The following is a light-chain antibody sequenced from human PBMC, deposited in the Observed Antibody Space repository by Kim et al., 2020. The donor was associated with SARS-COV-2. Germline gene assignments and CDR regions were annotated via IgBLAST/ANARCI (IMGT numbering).Light chain of an antibody. CDR2: QDN. J-gene: IGLJ2*01. CDR3: QAWDSSTVI. CDR1: KVGNTY. Sequence: SVSPGQTASITCSGDKVGNTYASWYQRKPGQSPVLVIYQDNKRPSGIPARFSGSSSGNTATLTISGTQAMDEADYFCQAWDSSTVIFGGGTQLTVL. V-gene: IGLV3-1*01.